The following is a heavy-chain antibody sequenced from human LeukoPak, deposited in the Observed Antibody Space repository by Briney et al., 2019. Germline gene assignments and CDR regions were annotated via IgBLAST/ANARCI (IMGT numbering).Heavy chain of an antibody. Sequence: PGGSLRLSCAASGFTFSSYAMSWVRQAPGKGLEWVSAISGSGGSTYYADSVKGRFTISRDNSKNTLYLQMNSLRAEDTAVYYCAKVAQWLDYYYYGMDVWGQGTTVTVSS. D-gene: IGHD6-19*01. CDR1: GFTFSSYA. CDR3: AKVAQWLDYYYYGMDV. CDR2: ISGSGGST. J-gene: IGHJ6*02. V-gene: IGHV3-23*01.